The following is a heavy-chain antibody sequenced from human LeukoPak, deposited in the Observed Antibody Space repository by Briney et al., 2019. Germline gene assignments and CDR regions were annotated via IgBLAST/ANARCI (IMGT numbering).Heavy chain of an antibody. CDR1: GFTFSSYM. J-gene: IGHJ4*02. CDR3: ARRSSGSPPYYFGY. D-gene: IGHD1-26*01. CDR2: INSGSTYT. V-gene: IGHV3-21*01. Sequence: GGSLGLSCAASGFTFSSYMMNWVRQAPGKGLEWVSSINSGSTYTYYTESVKGRFTISRDNAKNTLYLQMNSLRAEDTAVYYCARRSSGSPPYYFGYWGQGTLVTVSS.